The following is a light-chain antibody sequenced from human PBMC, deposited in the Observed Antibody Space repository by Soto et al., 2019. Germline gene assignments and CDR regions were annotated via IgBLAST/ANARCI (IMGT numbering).Light chain of an antibody. CDR1: QSVNSNY. Sequence: IVLTQYPGTLSLSPGESVTLSCRASQSVNSNYLAWYQQKPGQPPRLLIYSASFRATGIPDRFSGSWSGTDFSLTICRLEPEDFAVYYCHQYGFSPPFTFGPGTKVDFK. CDR2: SAS. J-gene: IGKJ3*01. CDR3: HQYGFSPPFT. V-gene: IGKV3-20*01.